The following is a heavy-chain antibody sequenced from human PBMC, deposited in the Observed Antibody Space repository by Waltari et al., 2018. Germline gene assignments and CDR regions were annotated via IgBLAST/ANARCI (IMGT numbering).Heavy chain of an antibody. CDR2: LSYSGTT. J-gene: IGHJ3*01. D-gene: IGHD5-12*01. V-gene: IGHV4-39*01. CDR3: ATYIGASVGTAAFDV. Sequence: QLQLQESGPGLGTPSETLSLTCSVSGDSITRNRHYSGWIRQPPGQGLEWIGTLSYSGTTYISPSLKSRVTLSRDTSRNQLSLELGSVTATDTAMYYCATYIGASVGTAAFDVWGQGTMVNVSS. CDR1: GDSITRNRHY.